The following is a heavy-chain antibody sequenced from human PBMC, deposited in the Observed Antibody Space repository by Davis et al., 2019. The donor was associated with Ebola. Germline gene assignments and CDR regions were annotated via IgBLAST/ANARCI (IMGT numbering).Heavy chain of an antibody. CDR2: IGRADDT. CDR3: TTGPTRGDHDY. V-gene: IGHV3-13*01. D-gene: IGHD4-17*01. J-gene: IGHJ4*02. CDR1: GFTLSYYD. Sequence: GESLKISCAASGFTLSYYDFHWVRQFPGEGLEWVSAIGRADDTYYAGSVKGRFTISRDDPKNTLHLQMNSLKTEDTAVYYCTTGPTRGDHDYWGRGTLVTVS.